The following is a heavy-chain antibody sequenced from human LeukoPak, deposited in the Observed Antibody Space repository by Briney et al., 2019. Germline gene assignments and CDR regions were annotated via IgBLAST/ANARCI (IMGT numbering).Heavy chain of an antibody. V-gene: IGHV3-33*06. D-gene: IGHD3-22*01. Sequence: GGSLRLSCTGSGFTFKFYGLHWVRQAPGKGLEWVAGIWYDGSNKFYAESVKGRFVISRDNSNSTMFLQMNSVRVEDTAIYYCAKHDCSGFPGCFYFDLWGRGALVTASS. J-gene: IGHJ2*01. CDR2: IWYDGSNK. CDR1: GFTFKFYG. CDR3: AKHDCSGFPGCFYFDL.